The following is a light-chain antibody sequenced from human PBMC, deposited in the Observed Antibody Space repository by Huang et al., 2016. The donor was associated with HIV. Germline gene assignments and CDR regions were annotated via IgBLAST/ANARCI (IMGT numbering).Light chain of an antibody. CDR2: GAS. Sequence: EIIMTQSPATLSLSPGEGASLACRANPTVATNVAWYLHRPGQSPRILIVGASTRASGLPGRFSGGGSGTQFTLTVSGLQSEDFAVYYCQQYHNWPYTFGQGTKLEI. CDR1: PTVATN. V-gene: IGKV3-15*01. CDR3: QQYHNWPYT. J-gene: IGKJ2*01.